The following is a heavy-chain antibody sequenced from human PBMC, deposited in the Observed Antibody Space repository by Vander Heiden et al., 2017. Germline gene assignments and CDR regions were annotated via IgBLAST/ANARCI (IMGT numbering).Heavy chain of an antibody. CDR2: IIPIPGTT. D-gene: IGHD2-21*02. J-gene: IGHJ3*02. CDR3: AGLVHCGSDCYSGAFDI. V-gene: IGHV1-69*01. Sequence: ISWVRQAPGQGLQWMGAIIPIPGTTKYAQWFQGRVTITADVSTSTVYMELSSLRSEDTAVYYCAGLVHCGSDCYSGAFDIWGQGTKVTVSS.